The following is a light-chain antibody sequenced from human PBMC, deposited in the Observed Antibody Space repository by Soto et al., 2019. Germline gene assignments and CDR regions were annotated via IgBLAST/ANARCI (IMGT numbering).Light chain of an antibody. Sequence: EIVLTQSPGTLSLSPGDRATLSCRASQSLSSNSLAWYQQKHGQSPILLVYGASTRDTGIPDRFRYSGSGTDFALTISSLEPEYFAMYYFQQDDGSPLTFGPGTKVDIK. V-gene: IGKV3-20*01. CDR1: QSLSSNS. J-gene: IGKJ3*01. CDR3: QQDDGSPLT. CDR2: GAS.